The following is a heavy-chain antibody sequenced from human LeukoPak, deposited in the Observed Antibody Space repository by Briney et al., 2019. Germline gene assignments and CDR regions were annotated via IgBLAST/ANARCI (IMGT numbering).Heavy chain of an antibody. D-gene: IGHD1-14*01. J-gene: IGHJ4*02. CDR1: GFTDSYYY. CDR2: LYTAGST. V-gene: IGHV3-66*01. CDR3: ARGGPGTTLDC. Sequence: TGGSLRLSCAASGFTDSYYYMSWVRQAPGKGLEWVSVLYTAGSTKYADSVKGRFTISRDNSKNTMYLQMSSLRAEDTAVYYCARGGPGTTLDCWGRGTLVTVSS.